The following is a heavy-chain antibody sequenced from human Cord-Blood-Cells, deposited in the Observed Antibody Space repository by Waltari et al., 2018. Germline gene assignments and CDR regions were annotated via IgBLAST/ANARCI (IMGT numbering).Heavy chain of an antibody. CDR1: GYTFTGYY. CDR3: ARVSGYCSSTSCYAFDI. V-gene: IGHV1-2*06. J-gene: IGHJ3*02. Sequence: QVQLVQSGAEVKKPGASVKVSCKASGYTFTGYYMHWVRRAPGQGLEWMGRINPNSGGTNYAQKFQGRVTMTRDTSISTAYMELSRLRSDDTAVYYCARVSGYCSSTSCYAFDIWGQGTMVTVSS. CDR2: INPNSGGT. D-gene: IGHD2-2*01.